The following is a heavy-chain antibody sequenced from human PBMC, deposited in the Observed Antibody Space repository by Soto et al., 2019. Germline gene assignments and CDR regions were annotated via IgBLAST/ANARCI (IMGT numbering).Heavy chain of an antibody. J-gene: IGHJ6*02. V-gene: IGHV4-61*01. CDR2: IYYSVST. Sequence: SETLSLTCTVSGGSVSSGSYYCSWIRQPPGKGLEWIGYIYYSVSTNYNPSLKSRVTISVDASKNQFSLKLSSVTAADTAVYYCARAPPPNYYYYGMEVWGQGTTVTVSS. CDR1: GGSVSSGSYY. CDR3: ARAPPPNYYYYGMEV.